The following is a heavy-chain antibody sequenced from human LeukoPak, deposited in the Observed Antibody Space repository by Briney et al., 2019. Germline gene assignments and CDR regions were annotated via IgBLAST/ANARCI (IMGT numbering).Heavy chain of an antibody. J-gene: IGHJ5*02. CDR1: GFTFDDYG. Sequence: PGGALRLSCAASGFTFDDYGMTWVRQAPGEGLEWVSSISSSSSYIYYADSVKGRFTISRDNAMNSLYLQMNSLRAEDTAVYYCARDRAEAPAAPDPEWFDPWGQGTLVTVSS. D-gene: IGHD2-2*01. CDR3: ARDRAEAPAAPDPEWFDP. V-gene: IGHV3-21*01. CDR2: ISSSSSYI.